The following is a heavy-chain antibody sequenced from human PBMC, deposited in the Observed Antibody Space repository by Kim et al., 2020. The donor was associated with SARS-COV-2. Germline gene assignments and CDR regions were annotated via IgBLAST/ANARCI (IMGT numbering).Heavy chain of an antibody. D-gene: IGHD2-21*02. V-gene: IGHV1-24*01. Sequence: AQKFQGGVTMTEDTSTDTAYMELSSLRSEDTAVYYCATDFAVVTATTLDYWGQGTLVTVSS. CDR3: ATDFAVVTATTLDY. J-gene: IGHJ4*02.